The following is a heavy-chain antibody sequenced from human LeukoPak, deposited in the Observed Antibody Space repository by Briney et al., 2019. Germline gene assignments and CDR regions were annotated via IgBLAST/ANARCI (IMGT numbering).Heavy chain of an antibody. CDR2: ISISSSTI. J-gene: IGHJ4*02. V-gene: IGHV3-48*01. D-gene: IGHD4/OR15-4a*01. CDR1: GFTFSSFG. Sequence: GGSLRLSCAASGFTFSSFGMNWIRQAPGKGLEWVSYISISSSTIYYADSVKGRFTISRDNAKNSVSLQMNSLRAEDTAVYYCARIHGAYSFDYWGQGTLVTVSS. CDR3: ARIHGAYSFDY.